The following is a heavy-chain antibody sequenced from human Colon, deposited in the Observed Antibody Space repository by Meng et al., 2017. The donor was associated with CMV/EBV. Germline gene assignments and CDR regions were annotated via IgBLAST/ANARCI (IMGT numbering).Heavy chain of an antibody. J-gene: IGHJ4*02. CDR3: ARDSRGFLDY. Sequence: SETLSLTCTVSGDSMTLYYWTWIRQSPGKGLEFIGNIYDRGRPSYESSLKSRVTIAQDTSKTQFYLKLKSVTAADTAIYYCARDSRGFLDYWGQGILVTSPQ. D-gene: IGHD5-12*01. V-gene: IGHV4-59*01. CDR2: IYDRGRP. CDR1: GDSMTLYY.